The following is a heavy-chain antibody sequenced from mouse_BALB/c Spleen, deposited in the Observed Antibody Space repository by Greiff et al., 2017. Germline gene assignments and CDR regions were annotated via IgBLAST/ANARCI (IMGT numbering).Heavy chain of an antibody. CDR2: ISDGGSYT. Sequence: DVKLVESGGGLVKPGGSLKLSCAASGFTFSDYYMYWVRQTPEKRLEWVATISDGGSYTYYPDSVKGRFTISRDNAKNNLYLQMSSLKSEDTAMYYCARAYYYGRSWFAFWGQGTLVTVSA. V-gene: IGHV5-4*02. CDR3: ARAYYYGRSWFAF. J-gene: IGHJ3*01. CDR1: GFTFSDYY. D-gene: IGHD1-1*01.